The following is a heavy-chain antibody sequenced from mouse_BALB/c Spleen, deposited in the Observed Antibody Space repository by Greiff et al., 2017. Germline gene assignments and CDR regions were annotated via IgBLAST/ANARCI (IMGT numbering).Heavy chain of an antibody. V-gene: IGHV14-3*02. J-gene: IGHJ2*01. CDR2: IDPANGNT. Sequence: VQLQQSGAELVKPGASVKLSCTASGFNIKDTYMHWVKQRPEQGLEWIGRIDPANGNTKYDPKFQGKATITADTSSNTAYLQLSSLTSEDTAVYYCARDFGAYYYGSSYFDDWGQGTTRAVSS. CDR3: ARDFGAYYYGSSYFDD. CDR1: GFNIKDTY. D-gene: IGHD1-1*01.